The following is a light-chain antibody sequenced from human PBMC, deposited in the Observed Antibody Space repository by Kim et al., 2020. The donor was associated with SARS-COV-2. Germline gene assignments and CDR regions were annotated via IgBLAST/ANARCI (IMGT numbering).Light chain of an antibody. CDR2: WAS. J-gene: IGKJ3*01. CDR1: QSVLYIANNNNY. CDR3: QQYYSTPFT. Sequence: RATINCKSSQSVLYIANNNNYLAWYQQKPGQPPKLLIYWASTRESGVPDRFSGSGSGIDFTLTISSLQAEDVAVYYGQQYYSTPFTFGPGTKLEI. V-gene: IGKV4-1*01.